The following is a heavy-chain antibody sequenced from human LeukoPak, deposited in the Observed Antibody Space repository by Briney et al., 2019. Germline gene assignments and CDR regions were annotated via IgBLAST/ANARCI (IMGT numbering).Heavy chain of an antibody. J-gene: IGHJ6*02. CDR1: GYTFTGYY. CDR2: INPSGGST. D-gene: IGHD2-2*01. V-gene: IGHV1-46*01. Sequence: GASVKVSCKASGYTFTGYYMHWVRQAPGQGLEWMGIINPSGGSTSYAQKFQGRVTMTRDTSTSTVYMELSSLRSEDTAVYYCARDREDIVVVPAAMRRDYYYYGMDVWGQGTTVTVSS. CDR3: ARDREDIVVVPAAMRRDYYYYGMDV.